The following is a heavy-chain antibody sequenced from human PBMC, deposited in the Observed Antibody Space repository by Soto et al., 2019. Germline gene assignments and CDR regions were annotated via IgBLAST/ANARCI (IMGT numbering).Heavy chain of an antibody. CDR3: ARAVGDPLYYLDY. J-gene: IGHJ4*02. CDR2: TDYSGNT. D-gene: IGHD6-19*01. V-gene: IGHV4-59*08. Sequence: PSETLSLTCTVSSDSISSYYWIWIRQSPGKGLEWIGYTDYSGNTNYNPSLKSRVTISVDTSKNQFSLRLSSVTAADTAVYYCARAVGDPLYYLDYWGQGTLVTVS. CDR1: SDSISSYY.